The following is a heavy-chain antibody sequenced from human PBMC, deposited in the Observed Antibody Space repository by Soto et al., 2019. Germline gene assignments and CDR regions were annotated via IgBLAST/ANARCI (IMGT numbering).Heavy chain of an antibody. J-gene: IGHJ6*02. V-gene: IGHV1-18*01. D-gene: IGHD3-10*01. Sequence: QVQLVQSGVELKKPGASVEVSCKASGYSFTTYGISWVRQAPGRGLEWMGWISTWNADRIYAQKVQGRVTMTTDTSTTTAKMELRSLTSDDTAVYYCTRATGVGAYGSATYGMDVWGQGTAVTVSS. CDR2: ISTWNADR. CDR3: TRATGVGAYGSATYGMDV. CDR1: GYSFTTYG.